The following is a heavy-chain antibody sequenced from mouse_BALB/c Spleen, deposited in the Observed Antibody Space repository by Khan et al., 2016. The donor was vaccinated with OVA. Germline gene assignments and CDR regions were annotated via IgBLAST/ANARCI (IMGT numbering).Heavy chain of an antibody. CDR2: IWAGGST. V-gene: IGHV2-9*02. CDR3: ARLEDI. Sequence: VELVESGPGLVAPSQSLSITCTVSGFSLTSSGVHWVRQPPGKGLEWLGVIWAGGSTNYNSALMSRLSISKDNSKSQVFLKMNSLQTYDTARYYCARLEDIWGQGTTLTVSS. J-gene: IGHJ2*01. CDR1: GFSLTSSG. D-gene: IGHD1-3*01.